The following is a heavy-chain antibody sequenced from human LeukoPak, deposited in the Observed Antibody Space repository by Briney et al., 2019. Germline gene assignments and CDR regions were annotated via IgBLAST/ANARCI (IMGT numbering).Heavy chain of an antibody. Sequence: GESLKISCKGSGYSFTSYWIGWVRQMPGKGLEWMGIIYPGDSDTRYSPSFQGQVTISADKSISTAYLQWSSLKASDTAMYYCARARFYDSSGYYYFWGSYYFDYWGQGTLVTVSS. CDR1: GYSFTSYW. J-gene: IGHJ4*02. D-gene: IGHD3-22*01. CDR2: IYPGDSDT. CDR3: ARARFYDSSGYYYFWGSYYFDY. V-gene: IGHV5-51*01.